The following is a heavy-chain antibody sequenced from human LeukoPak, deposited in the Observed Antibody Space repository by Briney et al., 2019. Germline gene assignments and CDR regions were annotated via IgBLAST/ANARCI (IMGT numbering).Heavy chain of an antibody. V-gene: IGHV4-34*01. CDR2: INHSGST. J-gene: IGHJ3*02. Sequence: SETLSLTCAVYGGSFSGYYWSWIRQPPGKGLEWIGEINHSGSTNYNPSLKSRVTISVDTSKNQFSLKLSSVTAADTAVYYCARDSYYDSSPSHAFDIWDQGTMVTVSS. D-gene: IGHD3-22*01. CDR3: ARDSYYDSSPSHAFDI. CDR1: GGSFSGYY.